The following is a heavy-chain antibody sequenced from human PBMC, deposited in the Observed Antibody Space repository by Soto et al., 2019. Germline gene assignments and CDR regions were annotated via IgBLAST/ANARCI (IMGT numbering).Heavy chain of an antibody. CDR2: IYYSGTT. CDR1: ADSISSGGYY. CDR3: ASGTLRGSYPYYFDS. Sequence: QVQLQESRPGLVKPSQTLSLTCTVSADSISSGGYYWSWIRHRPRKGLEWIGYIYYSGTTYYNPSLKSRVNLSIDTSKNQFSLKLTSLTAADTAVYYCASGTLRGSYPYYFDSWGQGTLVTVSS. V-gene: IGHV4-31*03. J-gene: IGHJ4*02. D-gene: IGHD3-16*02.